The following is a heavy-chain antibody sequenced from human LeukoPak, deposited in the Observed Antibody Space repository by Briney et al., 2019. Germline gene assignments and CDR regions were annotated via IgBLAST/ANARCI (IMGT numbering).Heavy chain of an antibody. Sequence: GASVKVSCKVSGYTLTELSMHWVRQAPGKGLEWMGGFDPEDGETIYAQKFQGRVTMTRNTSISTAYMELSSLRSEDTAVYYCARVLRGSYYYDSSGWMDVWGQGTTVTVSS. CDR3: ARVLRGSYYYDSSGWMDV. V-gene: IGHV1-24*01. J-gene: IGHJ6*02. D-gene: IGHD3-22*01. CDR2: FDPEDGET. CDR1: GYTLTELS.